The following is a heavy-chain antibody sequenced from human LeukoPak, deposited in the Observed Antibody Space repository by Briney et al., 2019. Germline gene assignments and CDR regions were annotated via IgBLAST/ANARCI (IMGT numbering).Heavy chain of an antibody. V-gene: IGHV4-28*01. Sequence: PWETLSLTCAVSGYSISRNYGWGWIRQPPGKGLEWIGYIHQIGSTYYNPSLKSRVTLSVDKSKNQFSLMLSSVTAVDTAVYYCARKLDGHSWFDPWGQGTLVTVSS. CDR3: ARKLDGHSWFDP. J-gene: IGHJ5*02. CDR1: GYSISRNYG. CDR2: IHQIGST. D-gene: IGHD3-9*01.